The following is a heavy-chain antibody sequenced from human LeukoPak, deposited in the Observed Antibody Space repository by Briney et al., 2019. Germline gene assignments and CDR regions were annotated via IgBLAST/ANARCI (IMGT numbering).Heavy chain of an antibody. CDR2: IYPGDSDT. J-gene: IGHJ4*02. CDR1: GYSFTSYW. CDR3: ARHRYCSGGSCFLFDY. Sequence: GESLKISCKGSGYSFTSYWIGWVRQMPGKGLEWMGIIYPGDSDTRYSPSFQGQVTISADKSISTAYLQWSSLKASDTAMYYCARHRYCSGGSCFLFDYWGQGTLVTVSS. V-gene: IGHV5-51*01. D-gene: IGHD2-15*01.